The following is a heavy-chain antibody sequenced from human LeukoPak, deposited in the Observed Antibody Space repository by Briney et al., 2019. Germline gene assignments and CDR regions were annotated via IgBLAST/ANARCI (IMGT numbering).Heavy chain of an antibody. CDR1: GYIFSSYG. CDR3: ARDGRRTWYFDY. Sequence: ASVKISCKASGYIFSSYGVAWVRQAPGQGPEWMGWINIYSGDTNYAQKFQGRVTVTRDTGTNTAYMELGSLRFDDTAVYYCARDGRRTWYFDYWGQGTLVTVTS. D-gene: IGHD6-13*01. CDR2: INIYSGDT. J-gene: IGHJ4*02. V-gene: IGHV1-18*01.